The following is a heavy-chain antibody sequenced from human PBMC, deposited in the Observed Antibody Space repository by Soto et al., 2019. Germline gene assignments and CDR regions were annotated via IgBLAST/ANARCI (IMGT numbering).Heavy chain of an antibody. CDR1: GFSLSTSGVG. V-gene: IGHV2-5*02. Sequence: QITLKESGPTLVKPTQTLTLTCTFSGFSLSTSGVGVGWIRQPPGKALEWLALIYWDDDKRYSPSLKSRLTITKDTSKHQVVLTMTNMDPVDTATYYCAQRYCSGGSCYSGWFDPWGQGTLVTVSS. J-gene: IGHJ5*02. D-gene: IGHD2-15*01. CDR3: AQRYCSGGSCYSGWFDP. CDR2: IYWDDDK.